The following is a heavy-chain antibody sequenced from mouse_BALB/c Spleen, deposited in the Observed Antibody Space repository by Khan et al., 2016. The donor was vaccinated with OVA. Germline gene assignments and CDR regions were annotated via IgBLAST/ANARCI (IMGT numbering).Heavy chain of an antibody. J-gene: IGHJ3*01. CDR2: ISSGGTYT. CDR1: GFTFSTYG. CDR3: ARLAYYYNSEGVAY. V-gene: IGHV5-6*01. Sequence: EVELVESGGDLVEPGGSLKLSCAASGFTFSTYGMSWVRQTPDKRLEWVATISSGGTYTYYVDSVKGRFSISRDNARNTLYLQMSSLKSEDTAMYYCARLAYYYNSEGVAYWGQGTLVTVSA. D-gene: IGHD1-1*02.